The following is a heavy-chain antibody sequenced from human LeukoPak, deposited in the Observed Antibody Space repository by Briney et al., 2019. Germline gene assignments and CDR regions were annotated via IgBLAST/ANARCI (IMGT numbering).Heavy chain of an antibody. CDR1: GGSFSGYY. Sequence: ETLSLTCAVYGGSFSGYYWSWIRQPPGKGLEWIGEINHSGSTNYNPPLKSRVTISVDTSKNQFSLKLSSVTAADTAVYYCAGTAVTSNWFDPWGQGTLVTVSS. J-gene: IGHJ5*02. CDR2: INHSGST. CDR3: AGTAVTSNWFDP. V-gene: IGHV4-34*01. D-gene: IGHD4-17*01.